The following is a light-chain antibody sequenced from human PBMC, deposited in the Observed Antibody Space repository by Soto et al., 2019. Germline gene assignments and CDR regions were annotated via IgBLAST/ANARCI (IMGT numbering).Light chain of an antibody. CDR2: DAS. Sequence: EIVLTQSPATLSLSPGERATLSCRASQSVSSYLAWYQQKPGQAPRLLIYDASNRATGIPARFSGSGSGTDFTLTIRSLEPEDFAVYYCQQRTAFGQGTKVDIK. CDR3: QQRTA. J-gene: IGKJ1*01. CDR1: QSVSSY. V-gene: IGKV3-11*01.